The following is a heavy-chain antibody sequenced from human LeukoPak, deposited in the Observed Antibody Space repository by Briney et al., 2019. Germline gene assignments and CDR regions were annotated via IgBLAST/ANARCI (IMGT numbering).Heavy chain of an antibody. CDR3: AGVVVPAANYYYYYYMDV. D-gene: IGHD2-2*01. J-gene: IGHJ6*03. V-gene: IGHV1-69*13. CDR2: IIPIFGTA. Sequence: SVKVSCKASGGTFSSYAISWVRQAPGQGLEWKGGIIPIFGTANYAQKFQGRVTITADESTSTAYMELSSLRSEDTAVYYCAGVVVPAANYYYYYYMDVWGKGTTVTISS. CDR1: GGTFSSYA.